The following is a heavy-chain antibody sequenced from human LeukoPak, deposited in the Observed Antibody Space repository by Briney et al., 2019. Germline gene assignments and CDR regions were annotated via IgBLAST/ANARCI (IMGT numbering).Heavy chain of an antibody. D-gene: IGHD6-25*01. Sequence: GGSLRLSCAASGFTFNNYGMHWVRQAPGKGLEWVAVISYDGSNKYYVDSVKGRFTVSRDNSKNTLYLQMNSLRAEDTAVYYCAKDLSGPYYYYYGMDVWGQGTTVTVSS. CDR2: ISYDGSNK. J-gene: IGHJ6*02. V-gene: IGHV3-30*18. CDR3: AKDLSGPYYYYYGMDV. CDR1: GFTFNNYG.